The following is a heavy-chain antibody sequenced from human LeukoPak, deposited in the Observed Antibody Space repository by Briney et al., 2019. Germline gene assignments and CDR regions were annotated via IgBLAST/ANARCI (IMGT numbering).Heavy chain of an antibody. Sequence: PGGSLRLSCAASGFTFKTYAMSWVRQAPGKGLEWVSAISGSGGSTYYADSVKGRFTISGDNSKNTLYLQMNSLRAEDTAVYYCAKDRTTVTINWFDPWGQGTLVTVSS. J-gene: IGHJ5*02. CDR1: GFTFKTYA. D-gene: IGHD4-17*01. V-gene: IGHV3-23*01. CDR3: AKDRTTVTINWFDP. CDR2: ISGSGGST.